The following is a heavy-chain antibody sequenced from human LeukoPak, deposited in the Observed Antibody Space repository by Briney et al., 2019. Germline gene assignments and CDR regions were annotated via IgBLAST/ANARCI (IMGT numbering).Heavy chain of an antibody. CDR3: AKRRGDV. Sequence: PGGSLRLSCVVSGFTFSHYAMTWVRQAPGKWLEWVSSISNGGDDTDYADSVKGRFTVSRDNSENSLYLQMNSLEVEDTAVYYCAKRRGDVWGKGTTVTVSS. CDR1: GFTFSHYA. CDR2: ISNGGDDT. J-gene: IGHJ6*04. V-gene: IGHV3-23*01.